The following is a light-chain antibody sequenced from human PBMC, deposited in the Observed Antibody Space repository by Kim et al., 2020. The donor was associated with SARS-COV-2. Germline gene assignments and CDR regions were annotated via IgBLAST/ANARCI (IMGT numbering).Light chain of an antibody. CDR3: QHYNNWPLT. Sequence: SPGYMATFSCRASQSVSSNLAWYQQKPGQPPRLLIYGASTRATGIPARFSGSGSGTEFTLTISSLQSEDFAVYYCQHYNNWPLTFGGGTKVDIK. J-gene: IGKJ4*01. CDR1: QSVSSN. CDR2: GAS. V-gene: IGKV3-15*01.